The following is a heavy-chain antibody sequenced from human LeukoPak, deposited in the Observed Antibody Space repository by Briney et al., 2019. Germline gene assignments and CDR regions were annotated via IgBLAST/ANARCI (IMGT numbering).Heavy chain of an antibody. CDR3: AKSRLNSGSYSDF. D-gene: IGHD3-10*01. CDR1: GFTFSSYG. CDR2: ISDSGGST. V-gene: IGHV3-23*01. Sequence: GWSLRLSCAASGFTFSSYGMSWVRQAPGKGLEWVSSISDSGGSTYYADSVKGRFTISRDNSKNTLYLEMNSLRAEDTAVYFCAKSRLNSGSYSDFWGQGTLVTVSS. J-gene: IGHJ4*02.